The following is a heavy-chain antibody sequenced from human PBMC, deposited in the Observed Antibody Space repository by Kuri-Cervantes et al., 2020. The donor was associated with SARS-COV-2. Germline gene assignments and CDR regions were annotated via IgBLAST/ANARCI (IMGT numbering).Heavy chain of an antibody. D-gene: IGHD3-3*01. CDR3: AKPKGEYDFWSGFRIGSIVN. CDR1: GFIFSSFG. J-gene: IGHJ1*01. Sequence: GESLKISCAGSGFIFSSFGMHWVRQAPGKGLEWVAVVPYDGSNTYYADAVKGRFTISRDNTKYTLYLEMNRLRAEDTAVYYCAKPKGEYDFWSGFRIGSIVNWGQGTLVTVSS. CDR2: VPYDGSNT. V-gene: IGHV3-30*18.